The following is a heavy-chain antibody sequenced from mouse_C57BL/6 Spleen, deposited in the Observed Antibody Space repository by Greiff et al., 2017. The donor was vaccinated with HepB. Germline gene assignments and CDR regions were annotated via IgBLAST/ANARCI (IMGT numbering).Heavy chain of an antibody. D-gene: IGHD2-2*01. Sequence: VKLMESGAELVRPGASVTLSCKASGYTFTDYEMHWVKQTPVHGLEWIGAIDPETGGTAYNQKFKGKAILTADKSSSTAYMELRSLTSEDSAVYYCTRSGGGYDRLYFDYWGQGTTLTVSS. CDR3: TRSGGGYDRLYFDY. CDR1: GYTFTDYE. V-gene: IGHV1-15*01. J-gene: IGHJ2*01. CDR2: IDPETGGT.